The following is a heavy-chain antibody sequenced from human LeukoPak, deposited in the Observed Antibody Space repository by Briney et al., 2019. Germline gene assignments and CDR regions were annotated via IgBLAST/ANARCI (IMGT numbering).Heavy chain of an antibody. CDR2: IYSGGST. J-gene: IGHJ4*02. CDR1: GFTVSSNF. D-gene: IGHD3-10*01. V-gene: IGHV3-66*01. CDR3: ARGGDSLHY. Sequence: GGSLRLSCAASGFTVSSNFMTWDRQAPGKGLEWVSVIYSGGSTYYADSVKDRFTISRDNSKNMLYLQMNSLRAEDTAVYYCARGGDSLHYWGQGTLVTVSS.